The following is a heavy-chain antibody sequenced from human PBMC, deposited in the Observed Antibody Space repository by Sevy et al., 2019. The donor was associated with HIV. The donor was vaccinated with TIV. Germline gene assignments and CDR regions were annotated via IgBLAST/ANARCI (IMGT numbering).Heavy chain of an antibody. J-gene: IGHJ4*01. Sequence: SETLSLTCTVSGDSIRSQSHYWAWIRQSPGKGLEWIASIYYTGSSYYNLSLRGRVTISVDTSKEQISLKLTSVTAADTAVYFCARQVRFSGVIINHFDYWGHGTLFTVSS. V-gene: IGHV4-39*01. CDR3: ARQVRFSGVIINHFDY. CDR1: GDSIRSQSHY. D-gene: IGHD3-3*01. CDR2: IYYTGSS.